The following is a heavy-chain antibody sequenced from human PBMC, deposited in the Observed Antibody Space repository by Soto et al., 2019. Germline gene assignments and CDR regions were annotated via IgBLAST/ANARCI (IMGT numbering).Heavy chain of an antibody. J-gene: IGHJ4*02. CDR2: INHSGST. CDR3: ARKEMALYYFDY. Sequence: SETLSLTCAVYGGSFSGYYWSWIRQPPGKGLEWIGEINHSGSTNYNPSLKSRVTISVDTSKNQFSLKLSSVTAADTAVYYCARKEMALYYFDYWGQGTLVTVSS. CDR1: GGSFSGYY. V-gene: IGHV4-34*01.